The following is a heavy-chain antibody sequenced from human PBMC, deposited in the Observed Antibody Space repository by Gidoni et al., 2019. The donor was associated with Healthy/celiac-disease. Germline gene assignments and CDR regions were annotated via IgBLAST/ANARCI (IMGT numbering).Heavy chain of an antibody. Sequence: QLQLQESGPGLVKPSETLSLTCTVSGGSISSSSYYWGWIRQPPGKGLEWIGSIYYSGSTYYNPSLKSRVTISVDTSKNQFSLKLSSVTAADTAVYYCARRRFLEWAEEDAFDIWGQGTMVTVSS. V-gene: IGHV4-39*01. CDR2: IYYSGST. J-gene: IGHJ3*02. D-gene: IGHD3-3*01. CDR1: GGSISSSSYY. CDR3: ARRRFLEWAEEDAFDI.